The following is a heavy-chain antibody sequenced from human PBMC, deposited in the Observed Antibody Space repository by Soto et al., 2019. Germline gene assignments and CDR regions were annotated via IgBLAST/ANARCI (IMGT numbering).Heavy chain of an antibody. CDR3: AGAAAANVGFGWFDP. CDR2: IYYSGST. D-gene: IGHD6-13*01. J-gene: IGHJ5*02. CDR1: GGSVSSGSYY. Sequence: SETLSLTCTVSGGSVSSGSYYWSWIRQPPGKGLEWIGYIYYSGSTNYNPSLKSRVTISVDTSKNQFSLKLSSVTAADTAVYYCAGAAAANVGFGWFDPWGQGTLVTV. V-gene: IGHV4-61*01.